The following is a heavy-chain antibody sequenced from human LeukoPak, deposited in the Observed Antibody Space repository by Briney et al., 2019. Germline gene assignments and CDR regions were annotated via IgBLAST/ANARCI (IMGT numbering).Heavy chain of an antibody. D-gene: IGHD5-18*01. CDR2: IYYSGST. V-gene: IGHV4-59*01. Sequence: SETLSLTCTVSGGSISSYYWSWIRQPPGKGLEWIGYIYYSGSTNYNPSLKSRVTISVDTSKNQFSLKLSSVAAADTAVYYCARVDTAMVTPWYYYYGMDVWGQGTTVTVSS. CDR1: GGSISSYY. J-gene: IGHJ6*02. CDR3: ARVDTAMVTPWYYYYGMDV.